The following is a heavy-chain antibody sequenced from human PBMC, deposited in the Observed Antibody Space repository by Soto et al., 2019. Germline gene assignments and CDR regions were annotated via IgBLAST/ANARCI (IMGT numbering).Heavy chain of an antibody. J-gene: IGHJ4*02. D-gene: IGHD3-3*01. CDR2: IIPIFGTA. V-gene: IGHV1-69*06. CDR1: GGTFSSYA. Sequence: GASVKVSCKASGGTFSSYAISWVRQAPGQGLEWMGGIIPIFGTANYAQKFQGRVTITVDTSKSQFSLTLTSVTAADTAVYYCARADGFGVVTPFMAYWGQGTLVTVSS. CDR3: ARADGFGVVTPFMAY.